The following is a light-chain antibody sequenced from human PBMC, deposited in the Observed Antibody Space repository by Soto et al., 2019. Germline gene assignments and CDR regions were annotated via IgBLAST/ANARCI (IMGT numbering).Light chain of an antibody. CDR3: YQYGSSPLA. CDR2: DAS. V-gene: IGKV3-20*01. CDR1: QSVSSNY. J-gene: IGKJ4*01. Sequence: IVVTQSPDALSLSPGERATLSCRASQSVSSNYLAWYQQKLGQAPRLLIYDASRRATGIPDRFSGSGSGTDFTLTISRLEPADFAVYYCYQYGSSPLAFGAGP.